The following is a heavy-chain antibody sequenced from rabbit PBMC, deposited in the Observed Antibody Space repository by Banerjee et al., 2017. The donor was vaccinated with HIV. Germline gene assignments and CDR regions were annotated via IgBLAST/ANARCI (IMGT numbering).Heavy chain of an antibody. CDR2: IYTGSGST. V-gene: IGHV1S45*01. D-gene: IGHD6-1*01. J-gene: IGHJ6*01. CDR1: GFDFSSNA. Sequence: QQQLEESGGGLVKPGGTLTLTCKASGFDFSSNAMCWVRQAPGKGLEWIACIYTGSGSTYYASWAKGRFTISKTSSTTVTLEMTSLTAADTATYFCARGNDGYAYGMDLWGPGTLVTVS. CDR3: ARGNDGYAYGMDL.